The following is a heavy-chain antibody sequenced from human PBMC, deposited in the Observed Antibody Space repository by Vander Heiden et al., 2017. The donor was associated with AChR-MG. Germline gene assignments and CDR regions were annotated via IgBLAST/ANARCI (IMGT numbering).Heavy chain of an antibody. Sequence: GGSISSSSYYWGWIRQPPGKGLEWIGSIYYSGSTYYNPSLKSRVTISVDTSKNQFSLKLSSVTAADTAVYYCARHIRVGDCYYFDYWGQGTLVTVSS. V-gene: IGHV4-39*01. CDR2: IYYSGST. J-gene: IGHJ4*02. CDR1: GGSISSSSYY. CDR3: ARHIRVGDCYYFDY. D-gene: IGHD2-21*02.